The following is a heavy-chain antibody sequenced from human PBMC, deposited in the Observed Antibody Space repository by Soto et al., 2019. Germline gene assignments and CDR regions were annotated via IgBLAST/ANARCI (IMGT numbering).Heavy chain of an antibody. V-gene: IGHV1-69*01. CDR2: IIPIFGTA. CDR1: GGTFSSYS. CDR3: GGPFQSWPGGCYFDL. D-gene: IGHD3-16*01. J-gene: IGHJ2*01. Sequence: QVQLVQSGAEVKKPGSSVKVSCKASGGTFSSYSINWVRQAPGQGLEWMGGIIPIFGTANSAQKFQGRVTLTGDDSTTTPHRDRNGRENRNTAVYYGGGPFQSWPGGCYFDLWAVAPWSPSPQ.